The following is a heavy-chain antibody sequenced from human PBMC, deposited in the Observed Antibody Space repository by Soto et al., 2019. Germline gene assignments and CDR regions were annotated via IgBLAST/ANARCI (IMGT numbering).Heavy chain of an antibody. Sequence: GGSLRLSCAASGCTFVDYTMHWVSQATGKGLEWVSLISWDGGSTYYADSVKGRFTISRDNSKNSLYLQMNSLRTEDTALYYCAKDPSAVAGHYYGMDVWGQGTTVTVSS. CDR1: GCTFVDYT. D-gene: IGHD6-19*01. V-gene: IGHV3-43*01. CDR2: ISWDGGST. CDR3: AKDPSAVAGHYYGMDV. J-gene: IGHJ6*02.